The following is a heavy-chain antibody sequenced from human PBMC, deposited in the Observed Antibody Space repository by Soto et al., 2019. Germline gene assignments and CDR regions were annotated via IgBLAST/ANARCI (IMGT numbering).Heavy chain of an antibody. CDR1: GFSFSSYS. Sequence: EVQLVESGGGLVKPGGSLRLSCAASGFSFSSYSMNWVRQAPGKGLEWVASISSSRSYIYYADSVKGRLTIARDNAKNSLYLQMNSLRAEDTAVYYCARDYCSSTSCYYPWGQGALVTVSS. V-gene: IGHV3-21*01. CDR2: ISSSRSYI. CDR3: ARDYCSSTSCYYP. D-gene: IGHD2-2*01. J-gene: IGHJ5*02.